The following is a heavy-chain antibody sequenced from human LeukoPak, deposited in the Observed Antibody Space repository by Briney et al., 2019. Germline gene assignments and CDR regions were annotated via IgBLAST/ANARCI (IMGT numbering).Heavy chain of an antibody. J-gene: IGHJ4*02. D-gene: IGHD3-10*01. Sequence: PGGSLRLSCAASGFSVSNKYITWFRQAPGKGLGWVSATYGDGGTNYADSVKGRFTISRDNSKNTLYLQLNSLRAEDTAVYYCARDSTYYYASGSSGPHYFDYWGQGTLVTVSS. V-gene: IGHV3-66*02. CDR3: ARDSTYYYASGSSGPHYFDY. CDR1: GFSVSNKY. CDR2: TYGDGGT.